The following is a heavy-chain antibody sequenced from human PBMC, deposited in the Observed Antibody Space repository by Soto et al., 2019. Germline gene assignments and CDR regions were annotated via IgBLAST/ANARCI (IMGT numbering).Heavy chain of an antibody. J-gene: IGHJ6*02. Sequence: GGALRLSCAASGLTFSNYDMHWVRQLTGKGLEWVSGITTADDTYYLGSVKGRFTISREKVKNSFYLQMNSLSAGDMAVYYCARELHGGSYGMELWGQGTTVTVS. CDR1: GLTFSNYD. CDR2: ITTADDT. CDR3: ARELHGGSYGMEL. V-gene: IGHV3-13*01.